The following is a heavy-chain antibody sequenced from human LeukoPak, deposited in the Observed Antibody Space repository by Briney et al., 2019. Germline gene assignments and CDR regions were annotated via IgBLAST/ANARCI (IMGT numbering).Heavy chain of an antibody. D-gene: IGHD6-6*01. CDR3: ATGGIAARPYNWFDP. Sequence: SETLSLTCTVSGGSVSSGSYYWSWIRQPPGKGLEWIEYIYYSGSTNYNPSLKSRVTISVDTSKNQFSLKLSSVTAADTAVYYCATGGIAARPYNWFDPWGQGTLVTVSS. CDR2: IYYSGST. CDR1: GGSVSSGSYY. J-gene: IGHJ5*02. V-gene: IGHV4-61*01.